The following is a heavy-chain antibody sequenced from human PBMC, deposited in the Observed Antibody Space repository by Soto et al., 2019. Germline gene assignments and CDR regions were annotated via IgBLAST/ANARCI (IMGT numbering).Heavy chain of an antibody. J-gene: IGHJ4*02. CDR3: ARYLEQGIAVAGTGDY. Sequence: QVQLVESGGGVVQPGRSLRLSCAASGFTFSSYGMHWVRQAPGKGLEWVAVIWYDGSNKYYADSVKGRLTISRDNSKHQLYLQMNSLRGEDTAEYYCARYLEQGIAVAGTGDYWGQGTLVTGSS. CDR2: IWYDGSNK. V-gene: IGHV3-33*01. CDR1: GFTFSSYG. D-gene: IGHD6-19*01.